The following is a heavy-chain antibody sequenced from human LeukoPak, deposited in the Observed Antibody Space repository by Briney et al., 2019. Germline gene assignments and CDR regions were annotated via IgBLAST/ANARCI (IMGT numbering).Heavy chain of an antibody. Sequence: SGPALVKPTQTLTLTCTFSGFSLSTSGMRVSWIRQPPGKALEWLARIDWDDDKFYSTSLKTRLTISKDTSKNQVVLTMTNMHPVDTAPYYWAGTRYCGGGSSTENWGQGTLVTVSS. CDR2: IDWDDDK. V-gene: IGHV2-70*04. D-gene: IGHD2-15*01. CDR1: GFSLSTSGMR. J-gene: IGHJ4*02. CDR3: AGTRYCGGGSSTEN.